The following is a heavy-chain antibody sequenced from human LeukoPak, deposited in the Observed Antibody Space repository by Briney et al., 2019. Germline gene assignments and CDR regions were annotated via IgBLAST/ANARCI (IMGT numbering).Heavy chain of an antibody. Sequence: PSETLSLTCAVYGGSFSGYYWSWIRQPPGKGLEWIGEINHSGSTNYNPSLKSRVTISVDTSKNQFSLKLSSVTAADTAVYYCARGQAFDIWAKGQWSPSLQ. V-gene: IGHV4-34*01. CDR2: INHSGST. CDR3: ARGQAFDI. J-gene: IGHJ3*02. CDR1: GGSFSGYY.